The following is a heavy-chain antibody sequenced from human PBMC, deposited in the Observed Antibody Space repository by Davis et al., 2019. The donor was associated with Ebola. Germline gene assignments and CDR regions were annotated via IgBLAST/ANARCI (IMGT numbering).Heavy chain of an antibody. CDR3: ARDLGAVAGTWGGDY. Sequence: MPSETLSLTCTVSGGSISSSSYYWSWIRQPPGKGLEWIGYIYYSGSTNYNPSLKSRVTISVDTSKNQFSLKLSSVTAEDTAVYYCARDLGAVAGTWGGDYWGQGTLVTVSS. J-gene: IGHJ4*02. D-gene: IGHD6-19*01. V-gene: IGHV4-61*01. CDR1: GGSISSSSYY. CDR2: IYYSGST.